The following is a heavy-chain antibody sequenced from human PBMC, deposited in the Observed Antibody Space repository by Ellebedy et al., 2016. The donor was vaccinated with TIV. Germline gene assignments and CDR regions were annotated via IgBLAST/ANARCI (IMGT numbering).Heavy chain of an antibody. D-gene: IGHD2-8*01. CDR3: ARVQRRDCINGVCPVDI. Sequence: MPSETLSLTCAVSGGSISSYYWRWIRQPPGKGLEWIGHFYYTGGTNYNPSLRGRVAISVDTSMNHLSLKLNSVTAADTGVYYCARVQRRDCINGVCPVDIWGQGTMVTVSS. J-gene: IGHJ3*02. CDR2: FYYTGGT. CDR1: GGSISSYY. V-gene: IGHV4-59*01.